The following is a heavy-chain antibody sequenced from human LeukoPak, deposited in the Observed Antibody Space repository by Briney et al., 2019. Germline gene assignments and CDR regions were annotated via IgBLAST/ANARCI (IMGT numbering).Heavy chain of an antibody. CDR1: GFTFSSYA. Sequence: GGSLRLPCAASGFTFSSYAMSWVRQAPGKGLEGVSAISGSGGSTYYADSVKGRFTISRDNSKNTLYLQMNSLRAEDTAVYYCAKGQLVLCVYWGQGTLVTVSS. CDR2: ISGSGGST. J-gene: IGHJ4*02. V-gene: IGHV3-23*01. D-gene: IGHD6-6*01. CDR3: AKGQLVLCVY.